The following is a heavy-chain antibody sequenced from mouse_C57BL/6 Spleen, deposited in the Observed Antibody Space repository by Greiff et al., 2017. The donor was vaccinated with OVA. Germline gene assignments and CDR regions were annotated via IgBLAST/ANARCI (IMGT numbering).Heavy chain of an antibody. CDR1: GYTFTDYN. D-gene: IGHD2-10*02. CDR2: INPNNGGT. Sequence: VQLKESGPELVKPGASVKMSCKASGYTFTDYNMHWVKQSHGKSLEWIGYINPNNGGTSYNQKFKGKATLTVNKSSSTAYMALRSLSSEDSAVYYCARGYGNSVWVYFDYWGQGTTLTVST. CDR3: ARGYGNSVWVYFDY. J-gene: IGHJ2*01. V-gene: IGHV1-22*01.